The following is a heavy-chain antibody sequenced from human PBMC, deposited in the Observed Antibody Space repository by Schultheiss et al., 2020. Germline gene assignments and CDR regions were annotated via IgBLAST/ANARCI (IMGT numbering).Heavy chain of an antibody. Sequence: GESLKISCAASGFTVSSNYMSWVRQAPGKGLEWVSAISGSGGSTYYADSVKGRFTISRDNSKNTLYLQMNSLRAEDTAVYYCAKAPYSSSSPFDYWGQGTLVTVSS. CDR1: GFTVSSNY. J-gene: IGHJ4*02. CDR3: AKAPYSSSSPFDY. D-gene: IGHD6-13*01. CDR2: ISGSGGST. V-gene: IGHV3-23*01.